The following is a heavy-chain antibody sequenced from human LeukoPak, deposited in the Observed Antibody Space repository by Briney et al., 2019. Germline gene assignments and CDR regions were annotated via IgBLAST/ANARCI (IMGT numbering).Heavy chain of an antibody. J-gene: IGHJ4*02. Sequence: SETLSLTCAVYGGSFSGYYWSWIRQPPGKGLEWIGEINHSGSTNYNPSPKSRVTISVDTSKNQFPLKLSSVTAADTAVYYCARRRATMVRGAPYYFDYWGQGTLVTVSS. CDR2: INHSGST. V-gene: IGHV4-34*01. CDR1: GGSFSGYY. D-gene: IGHD3-10*01. CDR3: ARRRATMVRGAPYYFDY.